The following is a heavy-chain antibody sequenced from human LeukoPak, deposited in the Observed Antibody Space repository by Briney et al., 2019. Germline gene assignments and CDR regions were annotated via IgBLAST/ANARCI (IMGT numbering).Heavy chain of an antibody. D-gene: IGHD3-22*01. CDR3: ARFGYYKAFDY. Sequence: GGSLRLSCAASGFTFSNYAMSWVRQAPGKGLEWVAVISYDGSNKYYADSVKGRFTISRDNSKNTLYLQMNSLRAEDTAVYYCARFGYYKAFDYWGQGTLVTVSS. V-gene: IGHV3-30*03. CDR2: ISYDGSNK. CDR1: GFTFSNYA. J-gene: IGHJ4*02.